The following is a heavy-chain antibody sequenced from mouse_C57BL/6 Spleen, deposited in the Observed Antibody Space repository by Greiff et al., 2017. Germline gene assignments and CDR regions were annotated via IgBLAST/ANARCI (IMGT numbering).Heavy chain of an antibody. V-gene: IGHV5-9-1*02. D-gene: IGHD2-5*01. Sequence: EVHLVESGEGLVKPGGSLKLSCAASGFTFSSYAMSWVRQTPEKRLEWVAYISSGGDYIYYADTVKGRFTISRDNARNTLYLQMSSLKSEDTAMYYCTREDSNYGGSYAMDYWGQGTSVTVSS. J-gene: IGHJ4*01. CDR1: GFTFSSYA. CDR3: TREDSNYGGSYAMDY. CDR2: ISSGGDYI.